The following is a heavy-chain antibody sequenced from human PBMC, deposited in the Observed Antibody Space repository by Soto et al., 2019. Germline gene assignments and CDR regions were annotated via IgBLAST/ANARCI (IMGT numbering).Heavy chain of an antibody. J-gene: IGHJ5*02. Sequence: QVQLVESGGGLVKPGGSRRLSGATSGFTFSDYYMSWIRQAPGKGLEFVSYISPKGTYRTYADSVKGRFTISRDNAKNSLYLQVNSLRAEDTAVYYCSRGGGGGLFDLWGQGTFVTVSS. CDR1: GFTFSDYY. CDR3: SRGGGGGLFDL. V-gene: IGHV3-11*06. CDR2: ISPKGTYR. D-gene: IGHD2-21*01.